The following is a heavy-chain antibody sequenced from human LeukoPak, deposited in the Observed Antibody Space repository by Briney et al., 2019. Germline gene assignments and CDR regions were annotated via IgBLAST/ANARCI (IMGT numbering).Heavy chain of an antibody. J-gene: IGHJ3*02. V-gene: IGHV1-18*01. CDR1: VYTFTSYG. D-gene: IGHD3-16*01. CDR3: ATGGRDLPSTLAFDI. Sequence: VASVKVSCKASVYTFTSYGIGWVRQAPGQGLEWMGWISAYDSKTNYAQKLQGRVTMTTDTATSTAYMELRSLRSDDTAVYYCATGGRDLPSTLAFDIWGQGTLVTVSS. CDR2: ISAYDSKT.